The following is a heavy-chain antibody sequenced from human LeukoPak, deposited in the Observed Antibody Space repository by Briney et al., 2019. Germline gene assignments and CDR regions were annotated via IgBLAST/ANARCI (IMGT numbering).Heavy chain of an antibody. Sequence: SGGSLRLSCAASGFTFSSYGMSWVRQAPGKGLEWVSAISGSGGSTYYADSVKGRFTISRDNSKNTLYLQMNSLRAEDTAIYYCAKEYTGTFSPFPSYFDNWGQGTLVTVSS. CDR3: AKEYTGTFSPFPSYFDN. J-gene: IGHJ4*02. CDR2: ISGSGGST. V-gene: IGHV3-23*01. D-gene: IGHD1-26*01. CDR1: GFTFSSYG.